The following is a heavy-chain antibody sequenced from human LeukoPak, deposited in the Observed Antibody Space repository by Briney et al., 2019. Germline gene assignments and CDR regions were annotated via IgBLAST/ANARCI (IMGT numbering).Heavy chain of an antibody. CDR2: ITTRGGST. CDR1: GFIFSNYA. CDR3: ARSTSFWFFDY. J-gene: IGHJ4*02. V-gene: IGHV3-23*01. Sequence: GGSPRLSCAASGFIFSNYAMNWVRQVPGKGLEWVSSITTRGGSTYYADSVKGRFTTSRDNSKNTLYLQVDSLRAEDTAFYYCARSTSFWFFDYWGQGTLVTVSS. D-gene: IGHD3-9*01.